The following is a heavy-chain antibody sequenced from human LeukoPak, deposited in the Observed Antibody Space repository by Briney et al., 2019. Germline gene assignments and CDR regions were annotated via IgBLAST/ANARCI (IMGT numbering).Heavy chain of an antibody. CDR1: GFTFRSHA. V-gene: IGHV3-64*04. CDR3: ARSYDY. Sequence: GGSLRLSCSAAGFTFRSHAMHWVRQAPGKGLEYVSTINDDGGLTYYADSVKGRFTISRDNAKNTLYLQMNSLRADDTAVYYCARSYDYWGQGTLVTVSS. CDR2: INDDGGLT. J-gene: IGHJ4*02.